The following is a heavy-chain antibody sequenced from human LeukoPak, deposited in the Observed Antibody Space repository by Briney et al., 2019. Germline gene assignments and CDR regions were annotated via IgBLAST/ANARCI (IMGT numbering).Heavy chain of an antibody. CDR1: GGSVSSDSYY. CDR2: IYDSGST. CDR3: ARGRRL. Sequence: SETLTLTCTVSGGSVSSDSYYWSWIRQPPGKGLEWIGWIYDSGSTNYNPSLKSRVTISEDTSKNQFSLKLSSVTAADTAVYYCARGRRLWGQGTLVTVSS. V-gene: IGHV4-61*01. J-gene: IGHJ4*02.